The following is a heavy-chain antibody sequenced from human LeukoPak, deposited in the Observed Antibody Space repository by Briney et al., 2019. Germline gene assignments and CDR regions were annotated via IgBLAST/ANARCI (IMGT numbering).Heavy chain of an antibody. CDR2: IYYSGST. CDR1: GGSISSGGYY. Sequence: PSETLSLTCTVSGGSISSGGYYWSWIRQHPGTGLEWIGYIYYSGSTYYNPSLKSRVTISVDTFKNQFSLKLSSVTAADTAVYYCARGSYGLDYFDYWGQGTLVTVSS. J-gene: IGHJ4*02. CDR3: ARGSYGLDYFDY. V-gene: IGHV4-31*03. D-gene: IGHD3-16*01.